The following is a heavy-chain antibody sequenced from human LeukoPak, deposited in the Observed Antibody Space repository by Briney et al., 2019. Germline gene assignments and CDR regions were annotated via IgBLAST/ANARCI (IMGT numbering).Heavy chain of an antibody. Sequence: ASVKVSCKASGYTFTGYYMHRVRQAPGQGLEWMGRINPNSGGTNYAQKFQGRVTMTRDTSISTAYMELSRLRSDDTAVYYCARLLRFLEWSNLTNEYWGQGTLVTVSS. CDR1: GYTFTGYY. D-gene: IGHD3-3*01. V-gene: IGHV1-2*06. CDR3: ARLLRFLEWSNLTNEY. CDR2: INPNSGGT. J-gene: IGHJ4*02.